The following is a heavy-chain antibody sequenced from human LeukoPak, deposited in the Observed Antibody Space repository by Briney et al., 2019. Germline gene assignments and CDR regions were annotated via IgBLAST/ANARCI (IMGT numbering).Heavy chain of an antibody. V-gene: IGHV3-9*01. CDR3: AKGSVVVITGYFDY. CDR1: GFTFDDYA. D-gene: IGHD3-22*01. J-gene: IGHJ4*02. CDR2: ISWNSGSI. Sequence: GGSLRLSCAASGFTFDDYAMHWVRQAPGKGLEWVSGISWNSGSIGYADSVKGRFTISRDNAKNSLYLQMNSLRAEDTALYYRAKGSVVVITGYFDYWGQGTLVTVSS.